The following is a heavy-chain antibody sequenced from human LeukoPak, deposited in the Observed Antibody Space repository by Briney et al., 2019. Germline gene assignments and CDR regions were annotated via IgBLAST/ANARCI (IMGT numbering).Heavy chain of an antibody. CDR3: ARSRPLHD. V-gene: IGHV3-7*03. CDR2: INQDGSEK. CDR1: GFTLSTYW. D-gene: IGHD4-11*01. Sequence: GGSLRLSCAASGFTLSTYWLSWVRQAPGKGLGWVANINQDGSEKYYVDSVRGRFTISRDNAKKSLYLQMNSLRAEDTAVYYCARSRPLHDWGQGTLVTVSS. J-gene: IGHJ4*02.